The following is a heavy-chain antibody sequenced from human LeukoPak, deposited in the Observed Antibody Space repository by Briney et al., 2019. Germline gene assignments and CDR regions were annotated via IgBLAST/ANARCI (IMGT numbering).Heavy chain of an antibody. Sequence: SETLSLTCIVSDYSISSGYFWGWIRQPPGKGLEWIGTIYYSGNTYYNPSLKSRVTISLDRSKSQFSLRLSSVTDAGTAVYYCARYHNGYDDYWGQGSLVTVSS. CDR3: ARYHNGYDDY. CDR2: IYYSGNT. V-gene: IGHV4-38-2*02. J-gene: IGHJ4*02. CDR1: DYSISSGYF. D-gene: IGHD5-12*01.